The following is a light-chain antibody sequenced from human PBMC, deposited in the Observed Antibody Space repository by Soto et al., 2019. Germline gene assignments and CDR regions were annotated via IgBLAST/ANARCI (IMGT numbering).Light chain of an antibody. CDR2: SNN. CDR3: AAWDDSLNGYV. V-gene: IGLV1-44*01. J-gene: IGLJ1*01. CDR1: SSNIGSNP. Sequence: QSVLNQPPSATGTPRHRVSISCSGSSSNIGSNPVNWYQHLPGTAPKLLIYSNNQRPSGVPDRFSGSKSGTSASLAISGLQSEDEADYYCAAWDDSLNGYVFGTGTKVTVL.